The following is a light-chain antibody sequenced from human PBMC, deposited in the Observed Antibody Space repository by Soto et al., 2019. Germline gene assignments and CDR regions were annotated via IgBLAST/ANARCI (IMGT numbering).Light chain of an antibody. Sequence: DIQMTQSPSTLSASVGDRVTITCRASQSISSWLAWYQQKPGKAPKLLIYKASSLESGVPSTFSGSGSGTEFTLTISSLQPDDFATYYCQQYNSYPWTFGQGTKEEIK. V-gene: IGKV1-5*03. CDR3: QQYNSYPWT. CDR1: QSISSW. J-gene: IGKJ1*01. CDR2: KAS.